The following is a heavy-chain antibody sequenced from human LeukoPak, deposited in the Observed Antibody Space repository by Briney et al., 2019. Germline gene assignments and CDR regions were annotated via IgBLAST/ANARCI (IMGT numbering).Heavy chain of an antibody. D-gene: IGHD3-16*01. V-gene: IGHV3-43*02. CDR1: GFTFDDDT. Sequence: GGSLRLSCAASGFTFDDDTMHWVRQAPGKGREWVSLIGGDGGRTYYADSVTGRFTISRDNSKNSLYLQMNSLRTEDTALYYCAKDLGGGNYFDYWGQGTLVTVSS. CDR2: IGGDGGRT. J-gene: IGHJ4*02. CDR3: AKDLGGGNYFDY.